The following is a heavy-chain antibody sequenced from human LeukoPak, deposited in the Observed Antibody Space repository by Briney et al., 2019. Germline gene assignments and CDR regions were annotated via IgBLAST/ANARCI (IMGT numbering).Heavy chain of an antibody. V-gene: IGHV1-18*03. J-gene: IGHJ3*01. Sequence: ASVKVSCKASGYTFTSYDINWVRQAPGQGLEWMGWISTYDGKLKFAQKFQGRVTMTTHTPTSTAYMEMRGLTSDDMAVYYCARDRGLSNAFDVWGPGTLVTVSS. CDR3: ARDRGLSNAFDV. CDR2: ISTYDGKL. CDR1: GYTFTSYD. D-gene: IGHD2-2*01.